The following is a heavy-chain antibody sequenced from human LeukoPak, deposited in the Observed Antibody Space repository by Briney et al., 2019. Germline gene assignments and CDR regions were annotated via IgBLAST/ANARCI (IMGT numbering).Heavy chain of an antibody. CDR2: IYYSGST. CDR3: ARAPGRNDY. D-gene: IGHD2-15*01. V-gene: IGHV4-39*07. Sequence: PSETLSLTCTASGGSISSSSYYWGWIRQPPGKGLEWIGSIYYSGSTYYNPSLKSRVTISVDTSKNQFSLKLSSVTAADTAVYYCARAPGRNDYWGQGTLVTVSS. CDR1: GGSISSSSYY. J-gene: IGHJ4*02.